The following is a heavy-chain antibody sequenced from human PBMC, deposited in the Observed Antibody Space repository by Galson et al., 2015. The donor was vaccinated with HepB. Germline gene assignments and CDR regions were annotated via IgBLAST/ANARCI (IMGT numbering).Heavy chain of an antibody. CDR1: GFNFRDYF. D-gene: IGHD2-8*01. Sequence: SLRLSCAASGFNFRDYFMSWIRQAPGKGLEWVAYISGNSNSIYHADSVKGRFTISRDNAKNSLYLQMNSLRVEDTAVYYCARETNLGCWGQGTLVTVSS. J-gene: IGHJ4*02. CDR2: ISGNSNSI. V-gene: IGHV3-11*01. CDR3: ARETNLGC.